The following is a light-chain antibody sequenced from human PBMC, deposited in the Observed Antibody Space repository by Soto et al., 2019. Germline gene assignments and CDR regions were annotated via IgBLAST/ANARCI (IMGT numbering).Light chain of an antibody. Sequence: DIVFTQSPNTLYLYLWERATLSFRASQSVSSYLAWWQQKPGQAPRLLIYGASSRATGIPDRFSGSGSGTDFTLTISRLEPEDFAVYFCQQYGSSPTTFGQGANVDIK. V-gene: IGKV3-20*01. CDR1: QSVSSY. J-gene: IGKJ1*01. CDR2: GAS. CDR3: QQYGSSPTT.